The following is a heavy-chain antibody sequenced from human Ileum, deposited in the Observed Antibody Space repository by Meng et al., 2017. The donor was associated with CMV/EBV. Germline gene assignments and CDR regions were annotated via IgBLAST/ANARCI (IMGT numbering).Heavy chain of an antibody. V-gene: IGHV3-74*01. J-gene: IGHJ5*01. CDR3: TRGQSGYGRFDS. CDR1: GFIFSSDW. Sequence: GESLKISCAASGFIFSSDWMHWVRQAPGKGLVWVSRINSDASSTSYADSVKGRFTITRDNSKNTLYLQMNRLRDEDTAVYYCTRGQSGYGRFDSWGQGTLVTVSS. CDR2: INSDASST. D-gene: IGHD5-12*01.